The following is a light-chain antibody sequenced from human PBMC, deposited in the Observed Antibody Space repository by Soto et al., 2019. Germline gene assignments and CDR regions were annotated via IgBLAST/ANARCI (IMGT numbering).Light chain of an antibody. CDR1: SSDGGGYNY. Sequence: QSVLTQPASLSGSPGQSITIPCTGTSSDGGGYNYVPWYQQHPGKAPKLMIYDVSNRPSGVSNRFSGSKSGNTASLTISGFQAEDEADYYCSSYTSSSTLVFGTGTKVTVL. V-gene: IGLV2-14*01. J-gene: IGLJ1*01. CDR2: DVS. CDR3: SSYTSSSTLV.